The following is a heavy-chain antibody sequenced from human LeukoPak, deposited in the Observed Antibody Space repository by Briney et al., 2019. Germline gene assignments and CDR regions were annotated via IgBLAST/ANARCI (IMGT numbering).Heavy chain of an antibody. CDR3: ARESLDSSGYYSPDY. V-gene: IGHV3-48*02. D-gene: IGHD3-22*01. J-gene: IGHJ4*02. Sequence: GGSLRLSGAASGVTFSSYSMNWVRQAPGKGLEWVSFISSRTSTIYYADSVKGRFTISRDNAKNSLYLEMNSLRDEDTAVYYCARESLDSSGYYSPDYWGQGTLVTVSS. CDR1: GVTFSSYS. CDR2: ISSRTSTI.